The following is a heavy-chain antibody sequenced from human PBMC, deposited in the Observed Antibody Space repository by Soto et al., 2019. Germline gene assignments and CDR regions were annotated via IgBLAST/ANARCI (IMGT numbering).Heavy chain of an antibody. V-gene: IGHV3-30-3*01. Sequence: VQLVESGGGVVQPGRSLRLSCAASGFTFSSYAMHWVRQAPGKGLEWVAVISYDGSNKYYADSVKGRFTISRDNSKNTLYLQMNSLRAEDTAVYYCARVGEWELPFDYWGQGTLVTVSS. CDR3: ARVGEWELPFDY. J-gene: IGHJ4*02. CDR2: ISYDGSNK. D-gene: IGHD1-26*01. CDR1: GFTFSSYA.